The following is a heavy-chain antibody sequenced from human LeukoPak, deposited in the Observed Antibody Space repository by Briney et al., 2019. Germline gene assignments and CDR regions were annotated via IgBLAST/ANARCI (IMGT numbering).Heavy chain of an antibody. Sequence: PSETLSLTCTVSGGSISTYYWGWIRQPPGKGLEWIGNIFYSGSTYYSPSLRSRVTISLDTSRNQFSLKLNSVTAADTAVYYCAKSNGYGLVDIWGQGTMVTVSS. V-gene: IGHV4-39*07. CDR1: GGSISTYY. CDR2: IFYSGST. CDR3: AKSNGYGLVDI. D-gene: IGHD3-10*01. J-gene: IGHJ3*02.